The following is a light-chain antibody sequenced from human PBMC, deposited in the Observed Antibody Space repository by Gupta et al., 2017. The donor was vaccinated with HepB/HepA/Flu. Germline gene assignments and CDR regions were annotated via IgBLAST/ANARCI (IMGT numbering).Light chain of an antibody. CDR2: QDS. Sequence: SYELTQPPSVSVSPGQTATISCSGDELGNRYASRYQQRPGQSPVVVIYQDSKRPSGIPERFSGSNSGNTATLTISGTQAMDEADYYCQAWASSTVVFGGGTKLTVL. V-gene: IGLV3-1*01. CDR1: ELGNRY. CDR3: QAWASSTVV. J-gene: IGLJ2*01.